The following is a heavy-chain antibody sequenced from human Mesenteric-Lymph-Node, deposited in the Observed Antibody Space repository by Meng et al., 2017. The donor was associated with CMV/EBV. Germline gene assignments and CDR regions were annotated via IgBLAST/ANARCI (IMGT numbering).Heavy chain of an antibody. D-gene: IGHD3-22*01. J-gene: IGHJ4*02. CDR3: ARGRYYDSSGPRPYYFDY. CDR2: IIPIFGTA. V-gene: IGHV1-69*05. Sequence: TCSSYAISWVRQAPGQGLEWMGGIIPIFGTANYAQKFQGRVTITTDESTSTAYMELSSLRSEDTAVYYCARGRYYDSSGPRPYYFDYWGQGTLVTVSS. CDR1: TCSSYA.